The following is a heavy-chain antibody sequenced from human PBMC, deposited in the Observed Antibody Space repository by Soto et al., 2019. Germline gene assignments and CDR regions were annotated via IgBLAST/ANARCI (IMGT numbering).Heavy chain of an antibody. V-gene: IGHV3-15*07. Sequence: GGSLRLSCAASGFTCSNAWMNWVRQAPGKGLERVGRIKSKTDGGTTDYAAPVKGRFTISRDDSKNTLYLQMNSLKTEDTAVYYCTTDADYYDSSGYYPLDAFDIWGQGTMVTVS. CDR1: GFTCSNAW. D-gene: IGHD3-22*01. J-gene: IGHJ3*02. CDR3: TTDADYYDSSGYYPLDAFDI. CDR2: IKSKTDGGTT.